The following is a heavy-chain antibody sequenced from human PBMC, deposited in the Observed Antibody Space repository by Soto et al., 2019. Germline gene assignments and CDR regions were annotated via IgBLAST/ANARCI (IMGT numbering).Heavy chain of an antibody. CDR3: ARGPKKQQLVRSGFDP. J-gene: IGHJ5*02. Sequence: QVQLQQWGAGLLKPSETLSLTCAVYGGSFSGYYWSWIRQPPGKGLEWLGEINHSGSTNYNPSLKSRVTISVDTSKNQFSLMLSSVTAADTAVYYCARGPKKQQLVRSGFDPWGQGTLVTVSS. CDR1: GGSFSGYY. V-gene: IGHV4-34*01. CDR2: INHSGST. D-gene: IGHD6-13*01.